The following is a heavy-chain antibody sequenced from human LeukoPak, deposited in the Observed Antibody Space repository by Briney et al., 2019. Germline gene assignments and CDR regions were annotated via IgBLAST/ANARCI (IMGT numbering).Heavy chain of an antibody. CDR1: GFSFDDYG. D-gene: IGHD1-26*01. CDR2: IIGSGGIT. J-gene: IGHJ4*02. V-gene: IGHV3-23*01. Sequence: PAGSLTLACAASGFSFDDYGMNWVRQAPGKGLEWVSAIIGSGGITSYAASGKGRFTISRDNSKNTLYLQMNSLRDEDTAVYYCAKGDTAWELPHDCWGQGTLVTVSS. CDR3: AKGDTAWELPHDC.